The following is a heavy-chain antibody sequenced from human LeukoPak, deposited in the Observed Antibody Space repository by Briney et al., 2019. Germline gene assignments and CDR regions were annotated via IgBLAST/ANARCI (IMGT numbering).Heavy chain of an antibody. Sequence: GGSLRLSCAASGFTFYNFGMHWVRQAPGKGLEWVAVIWYDGNNKYYADSVKGRFTISRDNSKNTLYLQMNGLGAEDTAVYYCARDFSGRFFDYWGQGTLVTVSS. D-gene: IGHD1-26*01. J-gene: IGHJ4*02. CDR2: IWYDGNNK. CDR1: GFTFYNFG. CDR3: ARDFSGRFFDY. V-gene: IGHV3-33*01.